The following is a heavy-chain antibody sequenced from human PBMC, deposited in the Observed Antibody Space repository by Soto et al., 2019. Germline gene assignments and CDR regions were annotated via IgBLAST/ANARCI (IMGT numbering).Heavy chain of an antibody. CDR1: GFTFSSYA. CDR3: ARDSLNRGAFDI. V-gene: IGHV3-30-3*01. D-gene: IGHD3-10*01. J-gene: IGHJ3*02. CDR2: ISYDGSNK. Sequence: PGESLKISCAASGFTFSSYAMHWVRQAPGKGLEWVAVISYDGSNKYYADSVKGRFTISRDNSKNTLYLQMNSLRAEDTAVYYCARDSLNRGAFDIWGQGTMVTV.